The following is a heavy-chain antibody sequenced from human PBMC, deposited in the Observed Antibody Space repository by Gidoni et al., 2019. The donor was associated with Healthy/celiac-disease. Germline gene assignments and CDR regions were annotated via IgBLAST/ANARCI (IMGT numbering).Heavy chain of an antibody. D-gene: IGHD4-17*01. CDR2: ISGSGGST. V-gene: IGHV3-23*01. CDR3: AKIYGDFDY. J-gene: IGHJ4*02. Sequence: EVPLLEPGGGWVQPGGSLRLSCAASGFSFSSYAMSWVRQAPGKGLEWVSAISGSGGSTYYADSVKGRFTISRDNSKNTLYLQMNSLRAEDTAVYYCAKIYGDFDYWGQGTLVTVSS. CDR1: GFSFSSYA.